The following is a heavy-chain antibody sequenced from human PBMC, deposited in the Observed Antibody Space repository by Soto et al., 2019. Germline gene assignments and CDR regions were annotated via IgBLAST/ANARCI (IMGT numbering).Heavy chain of an antibody. CDR3: ASSAGHPGDFFYYNGMDV. Sequence: SETLSLTCAVSGGSISSGVYSWSWVRLPPGKGLEWIGYILQSGSTYYTPSLKGRVTLSIDKSKNQFSLNLTSVTAADTAVYYCASSAGHPGDFFYYNGMDVWGQGTTVTVS. CDR2: ILQSGST. D-gene: IGHD3-10*01. CDR1: GGSISSGVYS. V-gene: IGHV4-30-2*01. J-gene: IGHJ6*02.